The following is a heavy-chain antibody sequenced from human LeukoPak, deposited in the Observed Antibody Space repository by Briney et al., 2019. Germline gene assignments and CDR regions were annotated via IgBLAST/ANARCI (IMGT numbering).Heavy chain of an antibody. D-gene: IGHD7-27*01. J-gene: IGHJ5*02. CDR2: IGPGGGTG. V-gene: IGHV3-23*01. Sequence: GGSLRLSCATSGFTFSSATMMWVRQAPGKGLEFVAGIGPGGGTGTYADSVKGRFTISRDNSKNTLYLQMTSLRVEDTAVYYCAKDPNWGRGSLGQGTLVTVPS. CDR3: AKDPNWGRGS. CDR1: GFTFSSAT.